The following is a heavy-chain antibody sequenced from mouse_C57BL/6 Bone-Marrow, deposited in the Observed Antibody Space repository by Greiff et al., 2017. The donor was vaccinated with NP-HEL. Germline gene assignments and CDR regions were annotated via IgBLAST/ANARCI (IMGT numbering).Heavy chain of an antibody. CDR2: IHPNSGST. V-gene: IGHV1-64*01. Sequence: QVQLQQPGAELVKPGASVKLSCKASGYTFTSYWMHWVKQRPGQGLEWIGMIHPNSGSTNYNEKFKSKATLTVDKSSSTAYMQLSSLTSEDSAVYYCARGFITTVVATYYFDYWGQGTTLTVSS. D-gene: IGHD1-1*01. J-gene: IGHJ2*01. CDR3: ARGFITTVVATYYFDY. CDR1: GYTFTSYW.